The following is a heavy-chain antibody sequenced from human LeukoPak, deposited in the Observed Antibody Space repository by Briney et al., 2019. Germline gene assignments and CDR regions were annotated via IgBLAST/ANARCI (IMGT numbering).Heavy chain of an antibody. CDR1: GASISSYF. D-gene: IGHD2-8*01. V-gene: IGHV4-59*08. CDR3: ARQMYLGGMDA. J-gene: IGHJ6*02. CDR2: IYDSGST. Sequence: PSETLSLTCTVSGASISSYFWSWIRQPPGKGLEWIGYIYDSGSTNYNPSLTSRVTISVDTSKNHFSLKLSSVTAADTALYYCARQMYLGGMDAWGQGTTVTVSS.